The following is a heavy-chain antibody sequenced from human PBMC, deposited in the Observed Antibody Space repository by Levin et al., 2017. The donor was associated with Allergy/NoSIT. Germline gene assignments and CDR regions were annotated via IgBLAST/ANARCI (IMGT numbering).Heavy chain of an antibody. CDR1: GGSFGGYY. V-gene: IGHV4-34*01. CDR3: AVFSLRYGAFDI. Sequence: SPTLSLTCAVYGGSFGGYYWSWLRQPPGKSLEWIGEVNHRGSTTYNPSLKSRATISVDTSTNQFSVKLNSVTAADTAVYFCAVFSLRYGAFDIWGQGTMVTVSS. D-gene: IGHD4-17*01. CDR2: VNHRGST. J-gene: IGHJ3*02.